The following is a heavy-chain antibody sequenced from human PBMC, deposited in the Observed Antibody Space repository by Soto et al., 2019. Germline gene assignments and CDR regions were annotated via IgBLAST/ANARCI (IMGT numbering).Heavy chain of an antibody. CDR1: GFTFSSYA. CDR2: ISYDGSNK. V-gene: IGHV3-30-3*01. D-gene: IGHD3-22*01. Sequence: QVQLVESGGGVVQPGRSLRLSCAASGFTFSSYAMHWVRQAPGKGLEWVAVISYDGSNKYYADSVKGRFTISRDNSKNPLYLQMNSLRAEDTAVYYCAREKGDSSGYYPTYGMDVWGQGTTVTVSS. J-gene: IGHJ6*02. CDR3: AREKGDSSGYYPTYGMDV.